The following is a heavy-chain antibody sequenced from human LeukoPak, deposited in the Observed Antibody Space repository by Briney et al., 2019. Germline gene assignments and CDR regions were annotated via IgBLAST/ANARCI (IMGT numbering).Heavy chain of an antibody. CDR1: GFTVSSNY. D-gene: IGHD3-22*01. CDR3: ARDQYYYDNSGYYYVSDY. J-gene: IGHJ4*02. V-gene: IGHV3-53*01. CDR2: IYSGGST. Sequence: GGSLRLSCAASGFTVSSNYMSWVRQAPGKGLEWVSVIYSGGSTYYADSVKGRFTISRDNSKDTLYLQMNSLRAEDTAVYYCARDQYYYDNSGYYYVSDYWGQGTLVTVSS.